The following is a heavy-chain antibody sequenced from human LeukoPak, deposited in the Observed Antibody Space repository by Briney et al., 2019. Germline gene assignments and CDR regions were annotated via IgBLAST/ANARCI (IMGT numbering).Heavy chain of an antibody. CDR3: ARADYGGNSGPIWFDP. CDR1: GGSLSGYY. V-gene: IGHV4-34*01. CDR2: INHSGST. Sequence: SETLSLTCAVYGGSLSGYYWSWIRQPPGKGLEWIGEINHSGSTNYNPSLKSRVTISVDTSKNQFSQKLSSVTAADTAVYYCARADYGGNSGPIWFDPWGQGTLVTVSS. D-gene: IGHD4-23*01. J-gene: IGHJ5*02.